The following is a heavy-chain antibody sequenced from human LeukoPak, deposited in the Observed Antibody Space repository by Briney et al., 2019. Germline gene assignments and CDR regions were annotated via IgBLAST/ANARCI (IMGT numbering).Heavy chain of an antibody. Sequence: ASVKVSCKASGYTFTGYYMHWVRQAPGQGLEWMGWINPNSGGTNYAQKFQGRVTMTRDTSISTAYMELSRLRSDDTAVYYCARDPWIQLWLDAFDIWGQGTMVTVSS. J-gene: IGHJ3*02. CDR1: GYTFTGYY. CDR2: INPNSGGT. D-gene: IGHD5-18*01. CDR3: ARDPWIQLWLDAFDI. V-gene: IGHV1-2*02.